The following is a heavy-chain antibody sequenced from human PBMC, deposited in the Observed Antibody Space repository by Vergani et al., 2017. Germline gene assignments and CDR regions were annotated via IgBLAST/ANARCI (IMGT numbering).Heavy chain of an antibody. Sequence: QVQLQESGPGLVKPSQTLSLTCSVSGDSISSGVYYWNWIRPHPGKGLEWIGYIYSTGSTHHNPSLRRRINMSVDTSKNQFSLKLNSVTAADTAMYSCARMGGYXEGDAFRIGYFDSWGPGILVTVSS. D-gene: IGHD2-2*01. CDR1: GDSISSGVYY. J-gene: IGHJ4*02. V-gene: IGHV4-31*03. CDR3: ARMGGYXEGDAFRIGYFDS. CDR2: IYSTGST.